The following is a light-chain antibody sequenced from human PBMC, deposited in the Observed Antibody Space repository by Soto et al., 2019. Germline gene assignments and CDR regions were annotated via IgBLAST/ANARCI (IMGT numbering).Light chain of an antibody. CDR1: SSDVGGYDY. CDR2: EVS. CDR3: TSYAGNNNFCV. Sequence: QSALTQPPSASGSPGQSVTISCIGTSSDVGGYDYVSWYQQHPGKAPKLIISEVSKRPSGVPDRFSGSKSGNTASLTVSGLQAGDEADYYCTSYAGNNNFCVFGTGTKLTVL. V-gene: IGLV2-8*01. J-gene: IGLJ1*01.